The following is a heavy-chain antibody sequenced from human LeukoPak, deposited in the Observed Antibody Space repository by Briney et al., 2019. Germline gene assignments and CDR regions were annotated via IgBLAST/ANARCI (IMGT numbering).Heavy chain of an antibody. CDR1: GYTFTCYY. CDR3: ARGGSSSYYFDY. Sequence: GASVKVSCKASGYTFTCYYMHWVRQAPGQGLEWMGRINPNSGGTDYAQQFQGRVTMTRDTSISTAYMELSRLRSDDTAVYYCARGGSSSYYFDYWGQGTLVTVSS. D-gene: IGHD6-6*01. V-gene: IGHV1-2*06. J-gene: IGHJ4*02. CDR2: INPNSGGT.